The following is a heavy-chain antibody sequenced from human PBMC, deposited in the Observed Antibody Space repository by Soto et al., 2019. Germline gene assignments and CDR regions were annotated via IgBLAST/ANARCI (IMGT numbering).Heavy chain of an antibody. D-gene: IGHD6-19*01. J-gene: IGHJ6*03. Sequence: GSVKASCQASGSTSAGDGLGWLRGAAGQGLEWMGWISAYNGNTNYAQKLQGRVTMTTDTSTSTAYMELSSLRSEDTAVYYCARALYSSGWADYYYMDVWGKGNTVTVSS. CDR1: GSTSAGDG. CDR3: ARALYSSGWADYYYMDV. V-gene: IGHV1-18*01. CDR2: ISAYNGNT.